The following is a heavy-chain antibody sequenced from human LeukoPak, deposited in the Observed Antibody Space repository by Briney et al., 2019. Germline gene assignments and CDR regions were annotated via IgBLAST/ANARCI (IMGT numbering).Heavy chain of an antibody. V-gene: IGHV1-69*13. CDR3: GLSENYYYYYMDV. CDR2: IIPIFNIP. J-gene: IGHJ6*03. CDR1: GYTFTSYD. Sequence: SVKVSCKASGYTFTSYDINWVRQAPGQGLEWMGGIIPIFNIPDSAQKFQGRLTITADESTTTAYMELSSLRSDDTAIYYCGLSENYYYYYMDVWGKGTTVTISS.